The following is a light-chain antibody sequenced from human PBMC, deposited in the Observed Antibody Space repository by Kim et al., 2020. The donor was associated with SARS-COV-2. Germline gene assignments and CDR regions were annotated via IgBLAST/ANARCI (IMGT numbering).Light chain of an antibody. CDR2: AVT. J-gene: IGLJ2*01. Sequence: GQSVTIPCPATNGDIGGHNYVSWYQHHPGKAPKLMIYAVTKRPSGVPERFSGSKSGNTASLTISGLQAEDEADYYCCAYAGSYILLFGGGTQLTVL. CDR1: NGDIGGHNY. V-gene: IGLV2-11*01. CDR3: CAYAGSYILL.